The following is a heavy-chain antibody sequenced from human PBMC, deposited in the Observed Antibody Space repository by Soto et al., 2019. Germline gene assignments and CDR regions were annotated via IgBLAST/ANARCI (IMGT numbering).Heavy chain of an antibody. CDR2: FIPVFDTA. CDR3: ARHYSDRSGGAFDI. J-gene: IGHJ3*02. CDR1: GDTFSTLP. Sequence: QVQLVQSGAEVKKPGSSVRVSCKASGDTFSTLPITWVRQAPGHGLEWMGLFIPVFDTATYAQKFQGRVTLTADESRSTAYMELSSLRSEDSAVYYCARHYSDRSGGAFDIWGHGTMVTVS. V-gene: IGHV1-69*01. D-gene: IGHD3-22*01.